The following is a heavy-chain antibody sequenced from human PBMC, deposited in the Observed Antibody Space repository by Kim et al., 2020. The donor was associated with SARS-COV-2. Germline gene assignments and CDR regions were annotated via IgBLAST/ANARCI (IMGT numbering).Heavy chain of an antibody. CDR1: GFTVSSNY. Sequence: GGSLRLSCAASGFTVSSNYMSWVRQAPGKGLEWVSVIYSGRSTYYADSVKGRFTISRHNSKNTLYLQMNSLRAEDTAVYYCAREVWGYSGYAPGDYYYYGKDVWSQGTTVTVSS. CDR3: AREVWGYSGYAPGDYYYYGKDV. D-gene: IGHD5-12*01. J-gene: IGHJ6*02. CDR2: IYSGRST. V-gene: IGHV3-53*04.